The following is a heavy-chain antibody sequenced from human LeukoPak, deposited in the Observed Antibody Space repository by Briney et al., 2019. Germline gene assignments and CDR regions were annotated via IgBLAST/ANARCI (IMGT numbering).Heavy chain of an antibody. CDR1: GFTFSSHA. V-gene: IGHV3-30*04. Sequence: GGSLRLSCAASGFTFSSHAMHWVRQAPGKGLEWVAVISYDGSNKYYADSVKGRFTISRDNSKNTLYLQMNSLRAEDTAVYYCARNFSSYYANSAYYGDTWFDYWGQGTLVTVSS. CDR3: ARNFSSYYANSAYYGDTWFDY. CDR2: ISYDGSNK. J-gene: IGHJ4*02. D-gene: IGHD3-22*01.